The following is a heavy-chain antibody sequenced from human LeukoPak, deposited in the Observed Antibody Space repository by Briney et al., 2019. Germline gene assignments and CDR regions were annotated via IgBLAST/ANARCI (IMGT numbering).Heavy chain of an antibody. V-gene: IGHV3-11*01. D-gene: IGHD6-13*01. CDR2: ISSSGGTI. CDR1: GFTFSDYY. Sequence: GGSLRLSCAASGFTFSDYYISWIPQAPGNGLEWVSYISSSGGTIYYADSVKGRFTISRDNAKNSLYLQMNSLRAEATAVYYCARARNQQLDYWGQGTLVTVSS. J-gene: IGHJ4*02. CDR3: ARARNQQLDY.